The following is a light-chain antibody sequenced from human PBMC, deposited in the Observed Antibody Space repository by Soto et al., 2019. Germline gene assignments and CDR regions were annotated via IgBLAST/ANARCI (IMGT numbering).Light chain of an antibody. V-gene: IGKV4-1*01. CDR2: WAS. J-gene: IGKJ4*01. Sequence: DIVMTQSPDSLAVSLGERATINCKSSQSVLYSSKNKNFLAWYQQKPGQPPKLLIYWASTRESGVPDRFSGSGSGTNFSLTISDLQAEDVADYFCQQYYSTPLTFGGGTKVDIK. CDR1: QSVLYSSKNKNF. CDR3: QQYYSTPLT.